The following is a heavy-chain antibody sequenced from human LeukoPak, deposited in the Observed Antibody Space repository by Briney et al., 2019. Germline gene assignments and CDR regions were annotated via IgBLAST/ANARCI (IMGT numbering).Heavy chain of an antibody. D-gene: IGHD6-25*01. CDR3: ARGVEGRLAPGFDY. J-gene: IGHJ4*02. CDR1: GFTFSSYS. V-gene: IGHV3-21*01. Sequence: GGSLRLSCAASGFTFSSYSMNWVRQAPGKGLEWVSSISSSSSYIYYADSVKGRFTISRDNAKNSLYLQMNSLRAEDTAVYYCARGVEGRLAPGFDYWGQGTLVTVSS. CDR2: ISSSSSYI.